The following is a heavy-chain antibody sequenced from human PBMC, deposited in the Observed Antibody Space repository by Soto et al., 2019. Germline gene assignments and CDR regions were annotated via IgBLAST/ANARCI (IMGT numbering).Heavy chain of an antibody. J-gene: IGHJ4*02. CDR3: ARTITGFFWAGAY. Sequence: EVQLSESGGGLAQPGGSLRLSCAASGFTFNMYAMSWVRQAPGKGLEWVSAIGGSGDNTYYADFVKGRFTISRDNSKNTLYLQMDSLRAEDTAIYYCARTITGFFWAGAYWGQETLVTVSS. CDR1: GFTFNMYA. V-gene: IGHV3-23*01. CDR2: IGGSGDNT. D-gene: IGHD1-1*01.